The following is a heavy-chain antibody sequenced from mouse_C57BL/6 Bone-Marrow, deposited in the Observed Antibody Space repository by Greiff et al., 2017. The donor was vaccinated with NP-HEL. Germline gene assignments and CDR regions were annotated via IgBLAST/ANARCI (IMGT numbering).Heavy chain of an antibody. CDR2: IFPGSGST. D-gene: IGHD1-1*01. Sequence: QVQLKESGPELVKPGASVKISCKASGYTFTDYYINWVKQRPGQGLEWIGWIFPGSGSTYYNEKFKGKATLTVDKSSSTAYMLLSSLTSEDSAVYFCARPYYYGSSFYWYFDVWGTGTTVTVSS. CDR3: ARPYYYGSSFYWYFDV. V-gene: IGHV1-75*01. CDR1: GYTFTDYY. J-gene: IGHJ1*03.